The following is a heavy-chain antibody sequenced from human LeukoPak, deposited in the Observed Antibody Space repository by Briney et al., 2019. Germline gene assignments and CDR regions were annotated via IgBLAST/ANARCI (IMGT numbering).Heavy chain of an antibody. CDR3: ARDEWETRLD. V-gene: IGHV3-48*03. D-gene: IGHD1-1*01. Sequence: GGSLRLSCAVSGFTISSYEMDWVRQAPGKGLEWVSHISVSGETKTYAESVKGRFTISRDNAKNSLYLQMNSLRAEDTAIYYCARDEWETRLDWGQGTLVTVSS. CDR2: ISVSGETK. J-gene: IGHJ4*02. CDR1: GFTISSYE.